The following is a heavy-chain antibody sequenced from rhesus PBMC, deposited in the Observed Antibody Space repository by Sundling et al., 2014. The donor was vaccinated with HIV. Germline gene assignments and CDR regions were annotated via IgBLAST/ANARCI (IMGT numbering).Heavy chain of an antibody. D-gene: IGHD1-1-1*01. J-gene: IGHJ4*01. CDR2: INPYNGNT. V-gene: IGHV1S2*01. CDR1: GYSFTDYY. Sequence: QVQLVQSGTEVKKPGSSVKISCKASGYSFTDYYIHWVRQAPRQGLEWMGWINPYNGNTKYAQKFQGRVTMTRDTSTNTAYMELSSLRSEDTAVYYCAKDMIDGTIGRLAADSWGQGVLVTVSS. CDR3: AKDMIDGTIGRLAADS.